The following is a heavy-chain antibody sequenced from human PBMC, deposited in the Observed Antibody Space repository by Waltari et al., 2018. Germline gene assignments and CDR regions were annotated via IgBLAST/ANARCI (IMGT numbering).Heavy chain of an antibody. J-gene: IGHJ6*02. Sequence: EVQLVESGGGLIQPGGSLRLSCAASGFTFSSYSMNWVRPAPGKGLEWVSSISSSSSYIYYADSVKGRFTISRDNAKNSLYLQMNSLRAEDTAVYYCARSRGSSWYERYYYGMDVWGQGTTVTVSS. CDR2: ISSSSSYI. CDR1: GFTFSSYS. D-gene: IGHD6-13*01. CDR3: ARSRGSSWYERYYYGMDV. V-gene: IGHV3-21*01.